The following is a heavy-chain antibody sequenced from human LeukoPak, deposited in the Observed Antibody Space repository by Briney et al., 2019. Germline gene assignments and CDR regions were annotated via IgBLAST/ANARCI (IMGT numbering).Heavy chain of an antibody. CDR3: ARDPFRIVVVSAPTIPDDY. D-gene: IGHD2-2*01. J-gene: IGHJ4*02. Sequence: ASVKVSCKASGYTFTGYYMHWVRQAPGQGLEWMGWINPNSGGTNYAQKFQGRVTMTRDTSISTAYMELSRLRSDDTAVYYCARDPFRIVVVSAPTIPDDYWGQGTLVTVSS. V-gene: IGHV1-2*02. CDR2: INPNSGGT. CDR1: GYTFTGYY.